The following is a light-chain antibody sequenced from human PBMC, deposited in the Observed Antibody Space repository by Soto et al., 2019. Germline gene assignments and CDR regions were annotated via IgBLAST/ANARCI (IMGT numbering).Light chain of an antibody. CDR2: DAS. Sequence: EIVLTQSPATLSLSPGERATLSCRASQSVSSYLAWYQQKPGQAPRLLIYDASNRATGIPARFSGSGSGTDFTHTISSLEPEDFAVYYCQQRSNWRFTFGPGTKVDIK. J-gene: IGKJ3*01. CDR3: QQRSNWRFT. V-gene: IGKV3-11*01. CDR1: QSVSSY.